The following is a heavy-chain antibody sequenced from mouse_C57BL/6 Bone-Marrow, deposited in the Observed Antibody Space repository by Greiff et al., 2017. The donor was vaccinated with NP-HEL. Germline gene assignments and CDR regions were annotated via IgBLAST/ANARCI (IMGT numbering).Heavy chain of an antibody. CDR1: GYTFTSYG. D-gene: IGHD4-1*01. V-gene: IGHV1-58*01. Sequence: EVQGVESGAELVRPGSSVKMSCKTSGYTFTSYGINWVKQRPGQGLEWIGYIYIGNGYTEYNEKLKGKATLNSDTSSSTAYMQLSSLTSEDSAIYFCARKGTWERYFDVWGTGTTVTVSS. CDR3: ARKGTWERYFDV. J-gene: IGHJ1*03. CDR2: IYIGNGYT.